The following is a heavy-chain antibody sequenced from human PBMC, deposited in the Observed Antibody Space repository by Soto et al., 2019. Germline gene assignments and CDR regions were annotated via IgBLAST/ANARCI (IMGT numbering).Heavy chain of an antibody. J-gene: IGHJ4*02. D-gene: IGHD2-21*02. V-gene: IGHV3-48*02. CDR2: ITSSSSTI. CDR3: ARGRVGTAYFDY. CDR1: GFTFNSNS. Sequence: GGSLRLSCAASGFTFNSNSMNGVRQARGKGLEWISYITSSSSTIYYADSVKGRFTISRDNAKNSLYLQMNSLRDDDTAVYYCARGRVGTAYFDYWGQGAVVTVSS.